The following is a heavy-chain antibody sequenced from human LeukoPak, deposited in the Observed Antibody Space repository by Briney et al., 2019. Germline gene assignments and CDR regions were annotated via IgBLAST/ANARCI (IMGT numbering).Heavy chain of an antibody. CDR1: GFTFSNYA. Sequence: GGSLRLSCAASGFTFSNYAMHWVRQAPGKGLDWVAVISYDGDNKYYTNSVKGRFTISRDNSKNTLFLQMNTLRLEDTAVYYCARGSSAAMTLVEDWGQGTLVTVSS. D-gene: IGHD5-18*01. V-gene: IGHV3-30-3*01. CDR3: ARGSSAAMTLVED. J-gene: IGHJ4*02. CDR2: ISYDGDNK.